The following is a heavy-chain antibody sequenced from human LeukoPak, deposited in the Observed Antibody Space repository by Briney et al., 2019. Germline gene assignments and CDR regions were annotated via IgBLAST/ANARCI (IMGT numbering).Heavy chain of an antibody. CDR2: INQGGSDK. J-gene: IGHJ4*02. V-gene: IGHV3-7*01. CDR1: GFIFRSYA. CDR3: TRDRSRAEDD. Sequence: GGSLRLSCAVSGFIFRSYAMNWVRQAPGKGLEWVANINQGGSDKYHVDSVKGRFTISRDNANNLLYLQMNSLRGEDTAVYYCTRDRSRAEDDWGQGTLVTVSS. D-gene: IGHD1-14*01.